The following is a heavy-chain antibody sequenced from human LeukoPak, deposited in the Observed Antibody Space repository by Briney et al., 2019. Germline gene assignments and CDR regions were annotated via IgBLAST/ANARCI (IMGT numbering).Heavy chain of an antibody. V-gene: IGHV1-8*01. CDR1: GYTFTSYD. CDR3: ARGPPVKYSYCSGGSCYGYNWFDP. J-gene: IGHJ5*02. D-gene: IGHD2-15*01. CDR2: MNPNSDNT. Sequence: VASVKVSCKASGYTFTSYDINWVRQATGQGLEWMGWMNPNSDNTGSAQKFQGRVTMTRNTSISTAYMELSSLRSEDTAVYYCARGPPVKYSYCSGGSCYGYNWFDPWGQGTLVTVSS.